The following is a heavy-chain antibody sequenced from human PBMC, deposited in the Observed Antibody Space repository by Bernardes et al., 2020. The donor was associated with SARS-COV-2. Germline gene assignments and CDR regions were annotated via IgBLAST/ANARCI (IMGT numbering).Heavy chain of an antibody. V-gene: IGHV4-34*01. CDR3: ARGVSSAHMMVVVLKGLSYYFDS. Sequence: SETLSLTCAVYGGSFSDYSWGWIRQSPGKGLEWIGEISQSGSVKYSPSLESRVTMSLDTSKNQFSLRLTSVTAADTAVYYCARGVSSAHMMVVVLKGLSYYFDSWDQGALVTVSS. D-gene: IGHD3-22*01. CDR2: ISQSGSV. J-gene: IGHJ4*02. CDR1: GGSFSDYS.